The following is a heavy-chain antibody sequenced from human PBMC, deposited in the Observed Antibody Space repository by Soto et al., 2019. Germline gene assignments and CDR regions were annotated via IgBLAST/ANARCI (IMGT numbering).Heavy chain of an antibody. CDR3: AREFDY. CDR2: IKQDGSEK. J-gene: IGHJ4*02. V-gene: IGHV3-7*04. Sequence: EVQLVESGGGLVQPGGSLRLSCATSGFTFSNSWMSWVRQAPGKGLEWVANIKQDGSEKYYVDSVKGRFTISRDNARNSLYLQMNRLRAEDTAVYYCAREFDYWGQGTLVTVSS. CDR1: GFTFSNSW.